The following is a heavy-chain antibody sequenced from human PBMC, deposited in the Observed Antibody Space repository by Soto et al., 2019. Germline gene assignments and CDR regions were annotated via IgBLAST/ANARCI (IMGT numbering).Heavy chain of an antibody. CDR2: IWYDGSNK. V-gene: IGHV3-33*01. D-gene: IGHD3-3*01. J-gene: IGHJ4*02. CDR1: GFTFSSYG. Sequence: PGGSLRLSCAASGFTFSSYGMHWVRQAPGKGLEWVAVIWYDGSNKYYADSVKGRFTISRDNSKNTLYLQMNSLRAEDTAVYYCARVYPVAYYDFWRNDYWGQGTLVTVSS. CDR3: ARVYPVAYYDFWRNDY.